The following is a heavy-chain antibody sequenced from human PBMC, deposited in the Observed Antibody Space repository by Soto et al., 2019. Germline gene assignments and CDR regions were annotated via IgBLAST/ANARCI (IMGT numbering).Heavy chain of an antibody. CDR3: PKLGAESGEYPFAY. CDR2: TYPAEADT. CDR1: GYSFSIFW. D-gene: IGHD2-15*01. V-gene: IGHV5-51*01. Sequence: LKISCKGSGYSFSIFWIGWVRQMPGKGLEWMGVTYPAEADTRYSPSLEVKVTISGDKSLTPACLRWTSLKASVTAMYYCPKLGAESGEYPFAYWGQRTGVTVS. J-gene: IGHJ4*02.